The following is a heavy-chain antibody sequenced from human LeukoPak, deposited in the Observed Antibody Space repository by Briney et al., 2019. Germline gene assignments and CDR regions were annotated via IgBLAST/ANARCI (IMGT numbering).Heavy chain of an antibody. D-gene: IGHD1-26*01. CDR2: ISGDGGST. CDR3: AKTSTVETTTSWFDP. CDR1: GFTFSSFA. Sequence: PGGSLRLSCAASGFTFSSFAMSWVRQAPGKGLEWVSGISGDGGSTYYADSVKGRFTISRDNSKNTLYLQMNSLRAEDMAVYYCAKTSTVETTTSWFDPWGQGTLVTVSS. V-gene: IGHV3-23*01. J-gene: IGHJ5*02.